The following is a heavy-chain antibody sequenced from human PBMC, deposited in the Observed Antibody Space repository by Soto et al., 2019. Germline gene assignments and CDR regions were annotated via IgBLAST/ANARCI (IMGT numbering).Heavy chain of an antibody. J-gene: IGHJ5*02. Sequence: GGSLRLSCAASGFTFSSYAMSWVRQAPGKGLEWVSAISGSGGSTYYADSVKGRFTNSRDNSKNTLYLQMNSLRAKDTAVYYCAKDTYSSGPFDWFDPWGQGTLVTVSS. CDR3: AKDTYSSGPFDWFDP. CDR2: ISGSGGST. CDR1: GFTFSSYA. V-gene: IGHV3-23*01. D-gene: IGHD6-19*01.